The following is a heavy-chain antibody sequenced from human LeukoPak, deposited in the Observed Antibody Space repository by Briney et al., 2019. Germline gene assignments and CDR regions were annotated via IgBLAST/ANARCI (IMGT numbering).Heavy chain of an antibody. V-gene: IGHV4-34*01. Sequence: SETLSLTCAVYGGSFSGYYWSWIRQPPGKGLEWIGEINHSGSTNYNPSLKSRVTISVDTSKNQFSLKLSSVTAADTAVYYCARGLGSCSSTSCYRRYNWFDPWGQGTLVTVSS. CDR1: GGSFSGYY. CDR3: ARGLGSCSSTSCYRRYNWFDP. D-gene: IGHD2-2*01. J-gene: IGHJ5*02. CDR2: INHSGST.